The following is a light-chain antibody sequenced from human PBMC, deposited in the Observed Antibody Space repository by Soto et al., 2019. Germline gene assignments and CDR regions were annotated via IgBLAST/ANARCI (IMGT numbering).Light chain of an antibody. CDR3: QNYNNWPWT. Sequence: EIVMTQPPATLSVSPGERATLSCKASQSVSSNLAWYQQKPGQAPRLLIYGTSSMATGIPARFSCSGSGTEFTLTISSLQSEDFAVYYCQNYNNWPWTFGQGTKVEIK. CDR1: QSVSSN. CDR2: GTS. J-gene: IGKJ1*01. V-gene: IGKV3-15*01.